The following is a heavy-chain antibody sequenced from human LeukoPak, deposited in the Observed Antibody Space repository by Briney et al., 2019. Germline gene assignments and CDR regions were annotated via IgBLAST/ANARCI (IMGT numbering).Heavy chain of an antibody. V-gene: IGHV4-30-4*01. D-gene: IGHD3-10*01. Sequence: SQTLSLTCAVSGGSISSGDYYWSWIRQPPGKGLEWIGYIYYSGSTYYNPSLKSRVTISVDTSKNQFSLKLSSVTAADTAVYYCARYYYGSGSYGNWFDPWGQGTLVTVSS. J-gene: IGHJ5*02. CDR1: GGSISSGDYY. CDR2: IYYSGST. CDR3: ARYYYGSGSYGNWFDP.